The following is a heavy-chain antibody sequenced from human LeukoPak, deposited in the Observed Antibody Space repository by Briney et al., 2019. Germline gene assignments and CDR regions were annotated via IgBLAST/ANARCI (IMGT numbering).Heavy chain of an antibody. J-gene: IGHJ4*02. V-gene: IGHV4-59*01. Sequence: SETLSLTCAVSGGSISSYYWSWIRQPPGKRLEWIGYIYYSRSPNYNPSLKSRVPISVVTSKNQFSLKLSSVTAADTAVYYCARHSSGWAIDYWGQGTLVTVSS. CDR3: ARHSSGWAIDY. CDR2: IYYSRSP. D-gene: IGHD6-19*01. CDR1: GGSISSYY.